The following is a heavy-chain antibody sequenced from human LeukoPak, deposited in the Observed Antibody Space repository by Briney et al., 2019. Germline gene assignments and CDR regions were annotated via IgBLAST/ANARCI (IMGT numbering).Heavy chain of an antibody. D-gene: IGHD6-6*01. CDR3: ARIERSSYSLGFDY. CDR2: IYYSGTS. CDR1: GGSVSSGGYY. Sequence: SQTLSLTCTVSGGSVSSGGYYWNWIRQHAGKGLEWIGHIYYSGTSFYNPSLTSRVTISVDTSKNQFSLKLTSVNDADTAVYYCARIERSSYSLGFDYWGQGTLVTVSS. V-gene: IGHV4-31*03. J-gene: IGHJ4*02.